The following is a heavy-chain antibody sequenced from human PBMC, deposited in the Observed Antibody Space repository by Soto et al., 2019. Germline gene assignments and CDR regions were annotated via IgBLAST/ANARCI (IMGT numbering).Heavy chain of an antibody. J-gene: IGHJ4*02. Sequence: GGSLRLSCAASGFTFCSYGMHWVRQAPGKGLEWVAVISYDGSNKYYADSVKGRFTISRDNSKNTLYLQMNSLRAEDTAVYYCARRYGGNFDYWGQGTLVTVSS. V-gene: IGHV3-30*03. CDR1: GFTFCSYG. CDR3: ARRYGGNFDY. D-gene: IGHD3-16*01. CDR2: ISYDGSNK.